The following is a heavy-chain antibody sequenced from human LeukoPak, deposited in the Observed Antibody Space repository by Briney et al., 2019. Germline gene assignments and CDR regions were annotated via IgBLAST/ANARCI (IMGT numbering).Heavy chain of an antibody. CDR1: GYTFTSYG. CDR3: ARDGYSYGRRDLGGDN. CDR2: ISAYNGNT. D-gene: IGHD5-18*01. Sequence: ASVRVSCKASGYTFTSYGISWVRQAPGQGLEWMGWISAYNGNTNYAQKLQGRVTMTTDTSTSTAYMELRSLRSDDTAVYYCARDGYSYGRRDLGGDNWGQGTLVTVSS. V-gene: IGHV1-18*01. J-gene: IGHJ4*02.